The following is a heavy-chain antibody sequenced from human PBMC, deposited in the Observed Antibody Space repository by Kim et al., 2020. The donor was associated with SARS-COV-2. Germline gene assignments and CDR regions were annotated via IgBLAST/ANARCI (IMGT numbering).Heavy chain of an antibody. V-gene: IGHV3-23*01. CDR2: TIGTGGDT. Sequence: GGSLRLSCEASGFTFTNYAYTWVRQAPGKGLEWVATIGTGGDTYHAESVKSRFIISKDNSKNTLFLQMNSLRAEDTALYYCAKRMGGNVPESRQMDVWGRGTTVTISS. J-gene: IGHJ6*02. CDR3: AKRMGGNVPESRQMDV. CDR1: GFTFTNYA. D-gene: IGHD2-15*01.